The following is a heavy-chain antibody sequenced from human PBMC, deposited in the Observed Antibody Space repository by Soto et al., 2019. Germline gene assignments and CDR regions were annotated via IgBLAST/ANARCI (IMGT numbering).Heavy chain of an antibody. CDR3: ARDPTYFYDSSGYYDY. V-gene: IGHV3-23*01. CDR1: GFSFSSYA. Sequence: PGGSLRLSCAASGFSFSSYAMTRVRQAPGRGLQWVSAISGSGSPTYYADSVKGRFTISRDNSKNTLYLQMNSLRADDTAVYYCARDPTYFYDSSGYYDYWGQGTLVTVSS. CDR2: ISGSGSPT. J-gene: IGHJ4*02. D-gene: IGHD3-22*01.